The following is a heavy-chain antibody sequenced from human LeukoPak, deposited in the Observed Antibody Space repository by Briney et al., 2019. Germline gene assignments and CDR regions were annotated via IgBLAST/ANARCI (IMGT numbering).Heavy chain of an antibody. V-gene: IGHV3-74*01. CDR2: INPDGSVT. D-gene: IGHD3-22*01. Sequence: GGSLRLSCAASEFYWMHWVRQAPGKGLVWVSRINPDGSVTSYADSVKGRFTISRDNAKNTLYLQMNSLRAEDTAVYYCARDINYYDSSGYYKDYWGQGTLVTVSS. CDR1: EFYW. CDR3: ARDINYYDSSGYYKDY. J-gene: IGHJ4*02.